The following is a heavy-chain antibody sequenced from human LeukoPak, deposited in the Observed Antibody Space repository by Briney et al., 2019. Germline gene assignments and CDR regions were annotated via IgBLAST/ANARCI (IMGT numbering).Heavy chain of an antibody. CDR1: GDSFSYFY. D-gene: IGHD3-10*01. CDR3: AREYYGSGSYYGGLNWFDP. Sequence: SETLSLTCTVSGDSFSYFYWSWIRQPPGRGLEWIGYIYNSGSTSYNPSLKSRVTISLDTSQNQFSLKLSSVTAADTAVYYCAREYYGSGSYYGGLNWFDPWGQGTLVTVSS. CDR2: IYNSGST. J-gene: IGHJ5*02. V-gene: IGHV4-59*01.